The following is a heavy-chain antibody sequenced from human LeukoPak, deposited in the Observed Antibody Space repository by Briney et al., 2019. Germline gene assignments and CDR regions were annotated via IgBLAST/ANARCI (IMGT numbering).Heavy chain of an antibody. J-gene: IGHJ4*02. V-gene: IGHV4-4*02. Sequence: SETLSLTCAVSGGSISSSNWWRWVRQPPGKGLEWIGEIYHSGNTNYNPSLKSRVTILEDKSKNQFSLKLSSVTAADTAVYYCARLSLKVLEWSPTKGKETHYFDYWGQGTLVTVSS. CDR1: GGSISSSNW. D-gene: IGHD3-3*01. CDR3: ARLSLKVLEWSPTKGKETHYFDY. CDR2: IYHSGNT.